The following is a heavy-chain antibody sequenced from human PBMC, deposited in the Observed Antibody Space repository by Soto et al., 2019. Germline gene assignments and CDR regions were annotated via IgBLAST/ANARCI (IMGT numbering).Heavy chain of an antibody. J-gene: IGHJ4*02. CDR2: INWNSVTF. V-gene: IGHV3-9*01. Sequence: GGSLRLSCAASGFTFDDYAMHWVRQAPGKGLEWVSGINWNSVTFGYADSVKGRFTISRDNAKNSLYLELNSLTSEDTALYYCTRDPATYSSGYDYWGQGTPVTVSS. D-gene: IGHD6-19*01. CDR1: GFTFDDYA. CDR3: TRDPATYSSGYDY.